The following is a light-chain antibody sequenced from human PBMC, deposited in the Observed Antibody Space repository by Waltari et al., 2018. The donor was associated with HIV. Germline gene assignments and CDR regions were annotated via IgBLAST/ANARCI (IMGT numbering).Light chain of an antibody. CDR3: CSYAGSRV. V-gene: IGLV2-23*02. J-gene: IGLJ2*01. Sequence: QSALTQPASVSGSPGQSITISCTGTSSDVGGYHYVSWYQQHPGKAPKLMIYDVSKRPSGVSNRFSGSKSGNTASLTISGLQAEDEADYYCCSYAGSRVFGGGTKLTVL. CDR1: SSDVGGYHY. CDR2: DVS.